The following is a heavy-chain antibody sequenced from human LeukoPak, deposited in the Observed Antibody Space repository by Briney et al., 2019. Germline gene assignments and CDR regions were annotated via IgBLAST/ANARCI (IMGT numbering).Heavy chain of an antibody. Sequence: GGSLRLSCAASGFTFSSYGIHWVRQAPGKGLEWVAFIRYDGSNKYYADSVKGRFTISRDNSKNTLYLQMNSLRAEDTAVYYCARRYGWYYGMVVWGQGTTVTVSS. D-gene: IGHD3-9*01. CDR1: GFTFSSYG. V-gene: IGHV3-30*02. CDR2: IRYDGSNK. CDR3: ARRYGWYYGMVV. J-gene: IGHJ6*02.